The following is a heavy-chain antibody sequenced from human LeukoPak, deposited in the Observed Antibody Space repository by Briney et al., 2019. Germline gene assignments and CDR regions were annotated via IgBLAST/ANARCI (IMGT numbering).Heavy chain of an antibody. V-gene: IGHV4-39*07. CDR3: ARESRLGVY. CDR1: GGSISSSSYY. D-gene: IGHD3-10*01. J-gene: IGHJ4*02. CDR2: IYYSGST. Sequence: KTSETLSLTCTVSGGSISSSSYYWGWIRQPPGKGLEWIGSIYYSGSTYYNPSLKSRVTISVDTSKNQFSLKLSSVTAADTAVYYCARESRLGVYWGQGTLVTVSS.